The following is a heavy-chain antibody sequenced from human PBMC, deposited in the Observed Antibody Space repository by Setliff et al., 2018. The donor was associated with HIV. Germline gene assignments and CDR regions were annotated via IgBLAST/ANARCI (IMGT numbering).Heavy chain of an antibody. CDR2: INAGNGDT. D-gene: IGHD1-1*01. Sequence: ASVKVSCKASGGTFTSYAIHWVRQAPGQRLEWMGWINAGNGDTSYSESLQGRVTFTSDTSANTAYMELRSLGSDDTAVYFCARRASTAEVFDYWGQGTLVTVSS. V-gene: IGHV1-3*01. J-gene: IGHJ4*02. CDR1: GGTFTSYA. CDR3: ARRASTAEVFDY.